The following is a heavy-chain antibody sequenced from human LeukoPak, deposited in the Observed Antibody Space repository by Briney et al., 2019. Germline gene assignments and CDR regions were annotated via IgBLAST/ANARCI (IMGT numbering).Heavy chain of an antibody. D-gene: IGHD2-2*01. J-gene: IGHJ4*02. V-gene: IGHV3-30*18. CDR1: GFTFSSYG. CDR2: ISYDGSNK. CDR3: AKDFGCSSTSCYPYFDY. Sequence: GGSLRLSCAASGFTFSSYGMHWVRQAPGKGLEWVAVISYDGSNKYYADSVKGRFTISRDNSKNTLYLQMSSLRAEDTAVYYCAKDFGCSSTSCYPYFDYWGQGTLVTVSS.